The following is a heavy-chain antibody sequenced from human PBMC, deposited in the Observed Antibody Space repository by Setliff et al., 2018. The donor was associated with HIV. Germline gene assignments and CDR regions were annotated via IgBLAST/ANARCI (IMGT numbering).Heavy chain of an antibody. CDR2: LSGSGGST. CDR3: AQAQTSVSGSYYQYLQH. J-gene: IGHJ1*01. V-gene: IGHV3-23*01. D-gene: IGHD3-10*01. Sequence: GSLRLSCAASELTFSNYAMTWVRQAPGQGLEWVSSLSGSGGSTYDADSVKGRFTISRDNSRHNLYLRMNSLKAEDTAVYYCAQAQTSVSGSYYQYLQHWGQGTLVTVSS. CDR1: ELTFSNYA.